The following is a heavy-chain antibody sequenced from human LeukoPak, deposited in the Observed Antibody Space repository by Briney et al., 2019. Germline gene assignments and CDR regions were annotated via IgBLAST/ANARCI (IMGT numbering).Heavy chain of an antibody. CDR3: ARVYDSSGYYGNWFDP. D-gene: IGHD3-22*01. Sequence: NTSETLSLTCTVSGGSISSSSYYWGWIRQPPGKGLEWIGSIYYSGSTYYNPSLKSRVTISVDTSKNQFSLKLSSVTAADTAVYYCARVYDSSGYYGNWFDPRGQGTLVTVSS. V-gene: IGHV4-39*01. CDR2: IYYSGST. CDR1: GGSISSSSYY. J-gene: IGHJ5*02.